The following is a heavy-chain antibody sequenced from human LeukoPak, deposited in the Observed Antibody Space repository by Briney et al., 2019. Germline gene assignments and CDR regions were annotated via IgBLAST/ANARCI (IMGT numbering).Heavy chain of an antibody. D-gene: IGHD3-3*01. CDR2: IHHSGRT. J-gene: IGHJ5*02. CDR3: ARDHLANLASRLFDP. CDR1: GYSISSDYY. V-gene: IGHV4-38-2*02. Sequence: SETLSLTCTVSGYSISSDYYWGWIRQPPGKGLEWIGSIHHSGRTYYNPSLKSRVTISVDTSKNQFSLKLSSVTAADTAVYYCARDHLANLASRLFDPWDQGTLVTVSS.